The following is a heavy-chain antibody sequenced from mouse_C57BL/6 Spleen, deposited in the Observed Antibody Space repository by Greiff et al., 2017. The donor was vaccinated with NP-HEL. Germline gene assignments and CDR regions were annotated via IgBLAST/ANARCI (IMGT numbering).Heavy chain of an antibody. CDR2: IHPSDSDT. CDR3: ASYDGYYEGFAY. D-gene: IGHD2-3*01. Sequence: QVQLQQPGAELVKPGASVKVSCKASGYTFTSYWMHWVKQRPGQGLEWIGRIHPSDSDTNYNQKFKGKATLTVDKSSSTAYMQLSSLTSEDSAVYYCASYDGYYEGFAYWGQGTLVTVSA. CDR1: GYTFTSYW. V-gene: IGHV1-74*01. J-gene: IGHJ3*01.